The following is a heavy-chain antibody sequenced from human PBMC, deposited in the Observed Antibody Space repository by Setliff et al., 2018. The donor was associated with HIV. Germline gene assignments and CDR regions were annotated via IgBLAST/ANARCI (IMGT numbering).Heavy chain of an antibody. Sequence: QSGGSLRLSCAASGFTVSSNYMSWVRQAPGKGLEWVSVIYGGGTTHYADSVKGRFTISRDNSQNALYLHMNSLRAEDTAVYYCAKLQEGHVYSHYDSWGQGTLVTVSS. CDR1: GFTVSSNY. J-gene: IGHJ4*02. V-gene: IGHV3-53*01. D-gene: IGHD2-21*01. CDR2: IYGGGTT. CDR3: AKLQEGHVYSHYDS.